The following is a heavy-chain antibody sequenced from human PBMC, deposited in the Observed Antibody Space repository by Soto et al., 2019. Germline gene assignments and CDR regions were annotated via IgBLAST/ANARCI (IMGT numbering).Heavy chain of an antibody. J-gene: IGHJ3*02. V-gene: IGHV3-30*18. Sequence: PGGSLRLSCAASGFTFSSYGMHWVRQAPGKGLEWVAVISYDGSNKYYADSVKGRFTISRDNSKNTLYLQMNSLRAEDTAVYYCAKDPLDYGDAFDIWGQGTMVTISS. CDR1: GFTFSSYG. CDR3: AKDPLDYGDAFDI. CDR2: ISYDGSNK. D-gene: IGHD4-17*01.